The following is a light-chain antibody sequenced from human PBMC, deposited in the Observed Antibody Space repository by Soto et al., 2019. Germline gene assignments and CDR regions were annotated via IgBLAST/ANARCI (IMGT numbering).Light chain of an antibody. CDR3: SSYTTNNAHV. Sequence: QSALTQPASVSASPGQSISISCTGTSNDVGAFDYVSWYQQHPGKAPKLIIFEVFNRPSGVSTRFSGSKSGSTASLTISGLQAEDEADCFCSSYTTNNAHVFGGGTKLTVL. CDR1: SNDVGAFDY. CDR2: EVF. V-gene: IGLV2-14*01. J-gene: IGLJ2*01.